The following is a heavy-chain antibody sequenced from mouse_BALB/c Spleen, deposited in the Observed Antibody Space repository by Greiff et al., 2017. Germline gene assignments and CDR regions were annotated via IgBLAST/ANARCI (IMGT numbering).Heavy chain of an antibody. Sequence: EVKVVESGPSLVKPSQTLSLTCSVTGDSITSGYWNWIRKFPGNKLEYMGYISYSGSTYYNPSLKSRISITRDTSKNQYYLQLNSVTTEDTATYYCARNYRYDGGMDYWGQGTSVTVSS. D-gene: IGHD2-14*01. CDR2: ISYSGST. J-gene: IGHJ4*01. CDR1: GDSITSGY. V-gene: IGHV3-8*02. CDR3: ARNYRYDGGMDY.